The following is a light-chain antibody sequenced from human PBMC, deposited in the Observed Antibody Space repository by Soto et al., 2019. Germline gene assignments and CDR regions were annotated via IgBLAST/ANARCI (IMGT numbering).Light chain of an antibody. CDR3: QQSYSTPYT. J-gene: IGKJ5*01. CDR1: QSIVTY. V-gene: IGKV1-39*01. CDR2: AAS. Sequence: DIQMTQSPSSLSASVGDRVTITCRASQSIVTYLNWYLQKPGKAPKLLIYAASNLQSGVPSRFSGSGSGTDFTLTISSLQPEDFATYYCQQSYSTPYTFGQGTRLEIK.